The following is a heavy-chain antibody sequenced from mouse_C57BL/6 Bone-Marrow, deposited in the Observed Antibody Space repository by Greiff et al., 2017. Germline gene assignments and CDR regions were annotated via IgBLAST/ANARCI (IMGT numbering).Heavy chain of an antibody. Sequence: QVQLQQPGAELVRPGTSVKLSCKASGYTFTSYWMHWVKQRPGQGLEWIGVIDPSDSYTNYNQKFKGKATLTVDTSSSTAYMQLSSLTSEDAAVDYCARTYYDYEGFAYWGQGTLVTVSA. V-gene: IGHV1-59*01. D-gene: IGHD2-4*01. CDR3: ARTYYDYEGFAY. CDR2: IDPSDSYT. J-gene: IGHJ3*01. CDR1: GYTFTSYW.